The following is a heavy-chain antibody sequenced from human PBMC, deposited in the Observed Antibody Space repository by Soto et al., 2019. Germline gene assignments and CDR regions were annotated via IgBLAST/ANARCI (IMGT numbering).Heavy chain of an antibody. J-gene: IGHJ4*02. CDR3: AKENGYSSSWFEFDY. D-gene: IGHD6-13*01. CDR1: GFTFSSYA. V-gene: IGHV3-23*01. CDR2: ISGSGGST. Sequence: EVQLLESGGGLVQPGGSLRLSCAASGFTFSSYAMSWVRQAPGKGLEWVSAISGSGGSTYYADSLKGRFTISRDNSKNTLYLQMNSLRAEDTVLYYCAKENGYSSSWFEFDYWGQGTLVTVSS.